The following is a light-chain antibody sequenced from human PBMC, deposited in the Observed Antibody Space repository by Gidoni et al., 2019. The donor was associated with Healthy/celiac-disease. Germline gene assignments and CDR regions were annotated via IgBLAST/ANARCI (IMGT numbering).Light chain of an antibody. CDR3: QQYNNWQT. J-gene: IGKJ1*01. CDR1: QRVSSN. V-gene: IGKV3-15*01. Sequence: EIVMTQSPATLSVSPGERATLSCRASQRVSSNLAWYQQKPGQAPRLLIYGASPRATGIPARFSGSGSGTEFTLTISSLQSEDFAVYYCQQYNNWQTFGQGTKVEIK. CDR2: GAS.